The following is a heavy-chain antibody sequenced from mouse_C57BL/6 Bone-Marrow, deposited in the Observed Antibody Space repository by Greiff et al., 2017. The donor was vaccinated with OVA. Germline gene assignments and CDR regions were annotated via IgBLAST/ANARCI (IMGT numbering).Heavy chain of an antibody. CDR2: ISYDGSN. CDR3: ARVPSITTVVPDY. D-gene: IGHD1-1*01. V-gene: IGHV3-6*01. J-gene: IGHJ2*01. Sequence: VQLQQSGPGLVKPSQSLSLTCSVTGYSITSGYYWNWIRQFPGNKLEWMGYISYDGSNNYNPSLKNRISITRDTSKNQFFLKLNSVTTEDTATYYCARVPSITTVVPDYWGQGTTLTVSS. CDR1: GYSITSGYY.